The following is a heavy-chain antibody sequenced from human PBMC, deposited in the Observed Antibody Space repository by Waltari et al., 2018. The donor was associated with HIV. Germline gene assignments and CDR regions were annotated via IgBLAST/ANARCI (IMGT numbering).Heavy chain of an antibody. CDR3: TRAGNFLGQWLVRWFDP. CDR1: GFTFGDYA. Sequence: EVQLVESGGVLVQPGRSLRLPCTASGFTFGDYAMCWFRQGPGKGLEWVGFIRSKAYCGTTEYAASVKGRFPISRDDSKSIAYLQMNSLKTEDTAVYYCTRAGNFLGQWLVRWFDPWGQGTLVTVSS. D-gene: IGHD6-19*01. CDR2: IRSKAYCGTT. V-gene: IGHV3-49*03. J-gene: IGHJ5*02.